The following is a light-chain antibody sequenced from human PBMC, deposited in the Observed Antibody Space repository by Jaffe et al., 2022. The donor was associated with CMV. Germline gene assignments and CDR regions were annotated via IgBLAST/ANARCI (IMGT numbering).Light chain of an antibody. CDR1: QSVSSNY. J-gene: IGKJ1*01. Sequence: EIVLTQSPGTLSLSPGERATLSCRASQSVSSNYLAWYQQKPGQAPRLVTHGASSRATGIPDRFSGSGSGTDFTLTISRLEPEDFAVYYCQQYGSSPWTFGQGTKVEIK. CDR2: GAS. CDR3: QQYGSSPWT. V-gene: IGKV3-20*01.